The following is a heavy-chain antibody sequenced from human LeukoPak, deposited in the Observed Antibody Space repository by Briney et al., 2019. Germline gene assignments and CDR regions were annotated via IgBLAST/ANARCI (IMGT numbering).Heavy chain of an antibody. V-gene: IGHV1-46*01. D-gene: IGHD2-15*01. J-gene: IGHJ4*02. CDR3: AREPTSRGVAFDY. CDR2: INPSGGST. CDR1: GYTFTSYY. Sequence: ASVKVSRKASGYTFTSYYMHWVRQAPGQGLEWMGIINPSGGSTSYAQKFQGRVTMTRDMSTSTVYMELSSLRSEDTAVYYCAREPTSRGVAFDYWGQGTLVTVSS.